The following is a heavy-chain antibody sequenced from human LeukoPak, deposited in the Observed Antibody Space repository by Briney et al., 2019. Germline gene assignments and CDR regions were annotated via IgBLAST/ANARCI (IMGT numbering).Heavy chain of an antibody. J-gene: IGHJ6*03. Sequence: PGGSLRLSCAASGFTFSSYGMSWVRQAPGKGLEWVSAISGSGGSTFYADSVKGRFTISRDNSKNTLYLQMNRLRAEDTAVYYCAKGGAVSSKSITMIRGTRRYYYMDVWGKGTTVTISS. CDR2: ISGSGGST. CDR1: GFTFSSYG. D-gene: IGHD3-10*01. CDR3: AKGGAVSSKSITMIRGTRRYYYMDV. V-gene: IGHV3-23*01.